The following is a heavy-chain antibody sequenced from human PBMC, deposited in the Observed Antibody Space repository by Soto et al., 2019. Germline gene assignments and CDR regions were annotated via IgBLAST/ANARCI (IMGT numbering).Heavy chain of an antibody. CDR2: IYYSGST. V-gene: IGHV4-59*01. CDR3: ARDLGPLYDFWSGYYVGGWFDP. D-gene: IGHD3-3*01. J-gene: IGHJ5*02. Sequence: QVQLQESGPGLVKPSETLSLTCTVSGGSISSYYWSWIRQPPGKGLEWIGYIYYSGSTNYNPSLKSRVTISVDTSNNQFSLKLSSVTAADSAVYYCARDLGPLYDFWSGYYVGGWFDPWGQGTLVTVSS. CDR1: GGSISSYY.